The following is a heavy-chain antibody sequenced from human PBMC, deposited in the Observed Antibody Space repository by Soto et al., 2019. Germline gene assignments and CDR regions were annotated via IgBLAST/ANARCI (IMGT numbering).Heavy chain of an antibody. CDR1: GGSFSGYY. D-gene: IGHD5-12*01. V-gene: IGHV4-34*01. Sequence: SETLSLTCAVYGGSFSGYYWSWIRQPPGKGLEWIGEINYSGGTNYNPSLKSRVTISVDTSKNQFSLKLNSVTAADSAVYFCARLEGLATISCYFDFWGPGALVTVSS. J-gene: IGHJ4*02. CDR2: INYSGGT. CDR3: ARLEGLATISCYFDF.